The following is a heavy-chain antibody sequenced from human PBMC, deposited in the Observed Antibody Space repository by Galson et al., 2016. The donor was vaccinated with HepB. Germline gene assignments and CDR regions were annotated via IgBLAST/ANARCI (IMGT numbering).Heavy chain of an antibody. V-gene: IGHV4-34*01. CDR3: ARGFNSFGSGSYNAFDI. CDR1: GGSFSGYY. D-gene: IGHD1-26*01. CDR2: INHSGST. Sequence: SETLSLTCAVYGGSFSGYYWSWIRQPPGKGLEWIGEINHSGSTNYNPSPKSRVTISVDTSKNQFSLNLSSVTAADTAVYYCARGFNSFGSGSYNAFDIWGQGTMVTVSS. J-gene: IGHJ3*02.